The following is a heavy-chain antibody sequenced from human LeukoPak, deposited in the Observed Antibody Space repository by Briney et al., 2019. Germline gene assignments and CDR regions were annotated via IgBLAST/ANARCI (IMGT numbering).Heavy chain of an antibody. D-gene: IGHD1-1*01. CDR1: GGSFSGYY. J-gene: IGHJ4*02. CDR3: ARGNTWRPPFDY. V-gene: IGHV4-34*01. CDR2: INHSGST. Sequence: PSETLSLTCAVYGGSFSGYYWSWIRQPPGKGLEWIGEINHSGSTNYNPSLKSRVTISVDTSKNQFSLKLSSVTAADTAVYYCARGNTWRPPFDYWGQGTLVTVSS.